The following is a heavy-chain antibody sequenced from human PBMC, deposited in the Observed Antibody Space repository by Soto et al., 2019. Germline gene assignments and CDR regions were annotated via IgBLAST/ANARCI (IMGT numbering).Heavy chain of an antibody. Sequence: QVHLVQSGAEVKKPGASVKVSCKASGYTFNSYGITWVRQAPGQGLEWMGWISAHNGNTDYAQKLQGRVIVTRDTSTSTADMELRRLRSDDTAVYYCARGRYGDYWGQGALVTVSS. D-gene: IGHD1-1*01. CDR2: ISAHNGNT. CDR3: ARGRYGDY. J-gene: IGHJ4*02. V-gene: IGHV1-18*01. CDR1: GYTFNSYG.